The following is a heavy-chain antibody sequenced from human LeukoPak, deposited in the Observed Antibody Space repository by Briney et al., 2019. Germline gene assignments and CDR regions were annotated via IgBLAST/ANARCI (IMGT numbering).Heavy chain of an antibody. D-gene: IGHD2-15*01. Sequence: GGSLRLSCAASGFPFHDHDMYWVRQTPGKGLEWVALISHGGGKEHYAESVKGRFTISRDNSKNTLYLQMNSLRAEETAVYYCTKDMSEGYCSGSTCHSHYYYYGMDVWGQGTTVTVSS. V-gene: IGHV3-30*18. CDR1: GFPFHDHD. CDR2: ISHGGGKE. J-gene: IGHJ6*02. CDR3: TKDMSEGYCSGSTCHSHYYYYGMDV.